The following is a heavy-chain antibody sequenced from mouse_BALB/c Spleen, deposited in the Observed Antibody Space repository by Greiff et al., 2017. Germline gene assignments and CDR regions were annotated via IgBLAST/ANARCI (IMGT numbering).Heavy chain of an antibody. CDR3: ARRDYDREFAY. CDR2: ISYDGSN. V-gene: IGHV3-6*02. CDR1: GYSITSCYY. Sequence: EVKLQESGPGLVKPSQSLSLTCSVTGYSITSCYYWNWIRQFPGNQLEWMGYISYDGSNNYNPSLKNRISITRDTSKNQFFLKLNSVTTEDTATYYYARRDYDREFAYWGQGTLVTVSA. D-gene: IGHD1-1*01. J-gene: IGHJ3*01.